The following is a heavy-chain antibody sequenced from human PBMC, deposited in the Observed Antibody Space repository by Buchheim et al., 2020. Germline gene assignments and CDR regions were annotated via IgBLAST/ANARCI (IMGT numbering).Heavy chain of an antibody. Sequence: QLQLQESGPGLVKPSETLSLTCTVSGGSISSSSYYWGWIRQHPGKGLEWIGSIYYSGSTYYNPSLKSRVTISVDTSKNQFSLKLSAVTAADTAVYYCARHSGSSWYWPFDYWGQGTL. CDR1: GGSISSSSYY. CDR3: ARHSGSSWYWPFDY. D-gene: IGHD6-13*01. CDR2: IYYSGST. J-gene: IGHJ4*02. V-gene: IGHV4-39*01.